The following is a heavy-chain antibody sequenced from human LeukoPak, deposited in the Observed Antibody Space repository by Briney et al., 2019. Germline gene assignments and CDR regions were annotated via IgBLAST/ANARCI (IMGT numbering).Heavy chain of an antibody. D-gene: IGHD3-10*01. CDR2: IWYDGSNK. CDR1: GFTFSSYG. Sequence: GGSLRLSCEASGFTFSSYGMHWVRQAPGKGLEWVAIIWYDGSNKYYADSVKGRFTVSKDNSKNTLYLQMNSLRAEDTAIYYCAREDGSTMVYYFDYWGQGTLVTVSS. V-gene: IGHV3-33*08. J-gene: IGHJ4*02. CDR3: AREDGSTMVYYFDY.